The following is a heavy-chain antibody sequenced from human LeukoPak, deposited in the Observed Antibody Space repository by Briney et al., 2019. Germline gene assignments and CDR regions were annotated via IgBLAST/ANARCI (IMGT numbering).Heavy chain of an antibody. J-gene: IGHJ3*02. CDR3: TTYRLDDAFDM. D-gene: IGHD1-1*01. Sequence: GGSLRLSCAASGFTFSSYSMNWVRQAPGKGLEWVSYISSSSSTIYYADSVKGRFTISRDNAKNSLYLQMNSLRAEDTAVYYCTTYRLDDAFDMWGQGTMVTVSS. V-gene: IGHV3-48*01. CDR1: GFTFSSYS. CDR2: ISSSSSTI.